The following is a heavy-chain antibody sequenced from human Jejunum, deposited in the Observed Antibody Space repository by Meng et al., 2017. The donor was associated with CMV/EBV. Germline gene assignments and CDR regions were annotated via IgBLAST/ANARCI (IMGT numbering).Heavy chain of an antibody. Sequence: GLGFGTFWMSGVRQAPGKGLEWVSSISGSGGTTFYVDSVRGRFTMSRDNSKNTLYLQINSLRAEDTAIYYCAKYYMSGSYYNFDSWGQGTLVTVSS. V-gene: IGHV3-23*01. CDR1: GLGFGTFW. D-gene: IGHD3-10*01. CDR2: ISGSGGTT. J-gene: IGHJ4*02. CDR3: AKYYMSGSYYNFDS.